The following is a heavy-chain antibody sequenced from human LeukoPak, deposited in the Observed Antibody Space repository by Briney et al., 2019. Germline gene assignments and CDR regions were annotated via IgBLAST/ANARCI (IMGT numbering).Heavy chain of an antibody. D-gene: IGHD3-9*01. J-gene: IGHJ3*02. V-gene: IGHV4-59*01. CDR1: GGSISSYY. CDR2: IYYSGST. Sequence: SETLSPTCTVSGGSISSYYWSWIRQPPGKGLEWIGYIYYSGSTNYNPSLKSRVTISVDTSKNQFSLKLSSVTAADTAFYYCARVSPYYDLLTGGWIHTSDIWGQGTLVTVSS. CDR3: ARVSPYYDLLTGGWIHTSDI.